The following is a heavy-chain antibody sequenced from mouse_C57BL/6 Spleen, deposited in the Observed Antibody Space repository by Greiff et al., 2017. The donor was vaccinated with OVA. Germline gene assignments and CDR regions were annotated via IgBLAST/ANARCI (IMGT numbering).Heavy chain of an antibody. D-gene: IGHD2-4*01. J-gene: IGHJ2*01. CDR3: ARLITKGYYFDY. V-gene: IGHV5-4*01. Sequence: EVQGVESGGGLVKPGGSLKLSCAASGFTFSSYAMSWVRQTPEKRLEWVATISDGGSYTYYPDNVKGRFTISRDNAKNNLYLQMSHLKSEDTAMYYCARLITKGYYFDYWGQGTTLTVSS. CDR1: GFTFSSYA. CDR2: ISDGGSYT.